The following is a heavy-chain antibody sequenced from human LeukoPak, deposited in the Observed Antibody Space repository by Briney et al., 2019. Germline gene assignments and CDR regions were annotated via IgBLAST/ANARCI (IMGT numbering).Heavy chain of an antibody. Sequence: ASVKVSCKASGYTFAGYYMHWVRQAPGQGLEWIGWINPNSGDTNYAQEFQGRVTMTTDTSTSTAYMELRSLRSDDTAVYYCARANNWFDPWGQGTLVTVSS. J-gene: IGHJ5*02. CDR2: INPNSGDT. CDR3: ARANNWFDP. CDR1: GYTFAGYY. V-gene: IGHV1-2*02.